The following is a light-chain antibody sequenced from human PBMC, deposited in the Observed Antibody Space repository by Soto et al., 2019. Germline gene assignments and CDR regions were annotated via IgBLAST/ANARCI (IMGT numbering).Light chain of an antibody. Sequence: QSALTQPASVSGSPGQSIAISYTGTSSDVGAYNYVSWYQHHPGKAPKLMIYHVTNRPSGVSDRFSGSKSGNTASLTISGLQADDEADYYCRSYTSSSTYVFGTGTKVTV. CDR2: HVT. CDR1: SSDVGAYNY. V-gene: IGLV2-14*03. CDR3: RSYTSSSTYV. J-gene: IGLJ1*01.